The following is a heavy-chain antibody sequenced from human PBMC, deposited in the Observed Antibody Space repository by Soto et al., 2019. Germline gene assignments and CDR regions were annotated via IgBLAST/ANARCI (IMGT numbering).Heavy chain of an antibody. V-gene: IGHV3-7*05. CDR1: GFSFSDYW. Sequence: VQLVESGGGLVQPGGSLRVSCETSGFSFSDYWMSWVRQAPGKGMEWVANIKQDGSEKNYVESVKGRFTISRDNAKSSVYLQMNSLRGEDTAVYHCAAGRWMVRYWGLGTLVTVSS. J-gene: IGHJ4*02. D-gene: IGHD5-18*01. CDR2: IKQDGSEK. CDR3: AAGRWMVRY.